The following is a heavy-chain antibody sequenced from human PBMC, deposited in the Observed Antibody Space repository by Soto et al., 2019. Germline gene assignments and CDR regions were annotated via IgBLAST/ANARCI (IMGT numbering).Heavy chain of an antibody. V-gene: IGHV1-69*13. CDR3: AREGAAAGTGPRWFDP. J-gene: IGHJ5*02. CDR1: GGTFSSYA. D-gene: IGHD6-13*01. CDR2: IIPIFGTA. Sequence: SVKISCKASGGTFSSYAISWVRQAPGQGLEWMGGIIPIFGTANYAQKFQGRVTITADESTSTAYMELSSLRSEDTAVYYCAREGAAAGTGPRWFDPWGQGTLVTVSS.